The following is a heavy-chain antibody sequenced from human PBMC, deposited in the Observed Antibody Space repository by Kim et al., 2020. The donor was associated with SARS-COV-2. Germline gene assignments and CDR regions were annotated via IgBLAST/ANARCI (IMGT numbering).Heavy chain of an antibody. CDR1: GFTFSGSA. CDR3: TSRNCSGGSCYGDY. V-gene: IGHV3-73*01. Sequence: GGSLRLSCAASGFTFSGSAMHWVRQASGKGLEWVGRIRSKANSYATAYAASVKGRFTISRDDSKNTAYLQMNSLKTEDTAVYYCTSRNCSGGSCYGDYWGQGTLVTVSS. D-gene: IGHD2-15*01. CDR2: IRSKANSYAT. J-gene: IGHJ4*02.